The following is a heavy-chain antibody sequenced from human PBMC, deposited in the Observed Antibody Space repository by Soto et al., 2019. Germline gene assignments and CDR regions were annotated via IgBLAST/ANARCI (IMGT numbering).Heavy chain of an antibody. J-gene: IGHJ2*01. Sequence: QVPLQQWGAGPLRPLETLSLTCCVSGGSFSGYYWAWIRQSPGKGLEWIGEINDRGSINYNPSLKRRVSTSVDPSKNNYSLNLRSVTAADTAVYYCARESHDILTGPPWVGYVDLWGRGTLVNVSS. CDR3: ARESHDILTGPPWVGYVDL. V-gene: IGHV4-34*01. D-gene: IGHD3-9*01. CDR2: INDRGSI. CDR1: GGSFSGYY.